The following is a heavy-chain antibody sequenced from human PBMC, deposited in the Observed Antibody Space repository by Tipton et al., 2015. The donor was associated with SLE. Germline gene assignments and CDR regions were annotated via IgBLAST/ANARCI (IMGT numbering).Heavy chain of an antibody. CDR1: GFSFSSYG. CDR2: ISGSGGST. V-gene: IGHV3-23*01. D-gene: IGHD5-18*01. Sequence: GSLRLSCAASGFSFSSYGMHWVRQAPGKGLEWVTGISGSGGSTYYADSVKGRFTISRDNSKNTLYLQMNSLRAEDTAVYYCAKDGVWGLWSPMDVWGQGTTVTVPS. CDR3: AKDGVWGLWSPMDV. J-gene: IGHJ6*02.